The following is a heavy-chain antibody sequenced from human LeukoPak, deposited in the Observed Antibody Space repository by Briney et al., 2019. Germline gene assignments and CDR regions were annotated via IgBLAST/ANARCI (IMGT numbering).Heavy chain of an antibody. Sequence: GGSLRLSCAASGFTFSSYWMHWVRQAPGKGLVWVSRINSDGSSTTYAASVKGRFTISRDNAKNSLDLQMNSLRAEDTAVYYCARSQQWLPPYYFDCWGQGTLVTVSS. CDR1: GFTFSSYW. CDR3: ARSQQWLPPYYFDC. D-gene: IGHD6-19*01. CDR2: INSDGSST. V-gene: IGHV3-74*01. J-gene: IGHJ4*02.